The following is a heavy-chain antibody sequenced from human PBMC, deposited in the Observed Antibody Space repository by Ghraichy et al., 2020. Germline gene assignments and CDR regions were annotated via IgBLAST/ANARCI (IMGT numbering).Heavy chain of an antibody. CDR1: GFTFSNAW. D-gene: IGHD3-9*01. V-gene: IGHV3-15*01. Sequence: GGSLRLSCAASGFTFSNAWMSWVRQAPGKGLEWVGRIKSKTNGGTTDYAAPVKGRFTISRDDSKNTLYLQMNSLKTEDTAVYYCTTEPLRYFDWLPSWGQGTLVTVSS. CDR2: IKSKTNGGTT. J-gene: IGHJ5*01. CDR3: TTEPLRYFDWLPS.